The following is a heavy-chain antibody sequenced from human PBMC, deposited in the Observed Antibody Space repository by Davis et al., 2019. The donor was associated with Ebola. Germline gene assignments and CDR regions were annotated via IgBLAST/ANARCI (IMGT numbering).Heavy chain of an antibody. CDR2: IYYSGST. J-gene: IGHJ5*02. Sequence: MPSETLSLTCTVSGGSISSSSYYWGWIRQPPGKGLEWIGSIYYSGSTYYNPSLKSRVTISVDRSKNQFSLKLSSVTAADTAVYYCARGIAVRMKGWFDPWGQGTLVTVSS. V-gene: IGHV4-39*07. D-gene: IGHD6-6*01. CDR3: ARGIAVRMKGWFDP. CDR1: GGSISSSSYY.